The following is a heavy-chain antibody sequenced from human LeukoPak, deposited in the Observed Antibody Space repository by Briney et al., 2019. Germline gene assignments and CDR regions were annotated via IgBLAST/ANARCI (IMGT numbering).Heavy chain of an antibody. V-gene: IGHV4-59*01. D-gene: IGHD3-10*01. J-gene: IGHJ3*02. Sequence: SETLSLTCTVSGGSISSSYWSWIRQPPGKGLEWMGYISYSGSTHYNPSLESRLTISVDTSKNQFSLKLNSVIAADTAVYYCARDRGLYYYGSGPSGAFDIWGQGTMVTVSS. CDR2: ISYSGST. CDR1: GGSISSSY. CDR3: ARDRGLYYYGSGPSGAFDI.